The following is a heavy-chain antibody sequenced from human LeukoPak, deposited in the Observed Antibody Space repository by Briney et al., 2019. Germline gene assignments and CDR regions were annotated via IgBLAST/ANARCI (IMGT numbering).Heavy chain of an antibody. CDR1: GFTFRTYS. CDR2: ISSSSSTI. Sequence: PGGSLRLSCAASGFTFRTYSMNWVRQAPGKGLEWVSYISSSSSTIYYADSVKGRFTISRDNAENSLYLQMNSLRVEDTAVYYCARAPTVLVGYCSSSSCQADYWGQGTLVTVSS. CDR3: ARAPTVLVGYCSSSSCQADY. V-gene: IGHV3-48*04. D-gene: IGHD2-2*01. J-gene: IGHJ4*02.